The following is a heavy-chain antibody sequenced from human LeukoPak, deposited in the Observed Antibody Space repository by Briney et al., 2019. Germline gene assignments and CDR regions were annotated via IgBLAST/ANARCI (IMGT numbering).Heavy chain of an antibody. V-gene: IGHV3-33*01. J-gene: IGHJ4*01. Sequence: AGSLRLSCAASGFTFSSYGMHWVRQAPGKGLEWVAAIWYDGSNKYYADSVKGRFTISRDNSKNTLYLQMNSQRAEDTAVYYCARGSCLVAACPFDYWRQEPWSPSPQ. CDR1: GFTFSSYG. CDR3: ARGSCLVAACPFDY. D-gene: IGHD2-15*01. CDR2: IWYDGSNK.